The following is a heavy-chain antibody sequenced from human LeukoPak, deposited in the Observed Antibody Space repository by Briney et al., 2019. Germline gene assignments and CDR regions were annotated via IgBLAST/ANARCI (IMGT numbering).Heavy chain of an antibody. Sequence: GGSLRLSCAASGFTFSSYAMSWVRQAPRKGLEWVSAISGSGGSTYYADSVKGRFTISRDNSKNTLYLQMNSLRAEDTAVYYCAKDRISSGSGSSYDYRGKGTLVTVSS. CDR3: AKDRISSGSGSSYDY. D-gene: IGHD1-26*01. J-gene: IGHJ4*02. CDR2: ISGSGGST. V-gene: IGHV3-23*01. CDR1: GFTFSSYA.